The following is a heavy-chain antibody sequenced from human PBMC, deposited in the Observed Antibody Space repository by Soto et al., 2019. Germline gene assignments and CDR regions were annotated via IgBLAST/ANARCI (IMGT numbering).Heavy chain of an antibody. V-gene: IGHV4-59*02. J-gene: IGHJ5*02. Sequence: QMQLQASGPGLVKPSETLYRTCNVSGASVSHGYWSWLRQPPGKALEWMGCRYFGGSFNYNPSLTRRATISVETSKNQFSMKLTSVTASDTAVYYCARRYYDSTGFAVDPWGQGTMVTVSS. D-gene: IGHD3-22*01. CDR2: RYFGGSF. CDR1: GASVSHGY. CDR3: ARRYYDSTGFAVDP.